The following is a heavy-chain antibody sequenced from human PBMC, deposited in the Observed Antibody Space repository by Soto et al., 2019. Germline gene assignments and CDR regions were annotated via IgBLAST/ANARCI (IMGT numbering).Heavy chain of an antibody. D-gene: IGHD3-22*01. CDR3: TRYYYESSGYYVY. CDR1: GFTFGSYA. CDR2: IRGEANGGTT. J-gene: IGHJ4*02. Sequence: GVLRLSCTGSGFTFGSYALSWVRQAPGKGLEWVGVIRGEANGGTTDYAASVKGRITISRDDSKSIAYMEINSLQTEDTAVYYCTRYYYESSGYYVYWGQGALVTVSS. V-gene: IGHV3-49*04.